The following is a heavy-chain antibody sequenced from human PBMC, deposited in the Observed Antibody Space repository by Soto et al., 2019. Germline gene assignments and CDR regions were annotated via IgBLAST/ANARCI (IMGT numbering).Heavy chain of an antibody. V-gene: IGHV3-7*01. CDR2: IKQDGSEK. CDR3: ARDRSGMDV. Sequence: GGSLRLSCAASGFTCSSYWMSWVRQAPGKGLEWVANIKQDGSEKYYVDSVKGRFTISRDNAKNSLYLQMNSLRAEDTAVYYCARDRSGMDVWGQGTTVTVSS. J-gene: IGHJ6*02. CDR1: GFTCSSYW.